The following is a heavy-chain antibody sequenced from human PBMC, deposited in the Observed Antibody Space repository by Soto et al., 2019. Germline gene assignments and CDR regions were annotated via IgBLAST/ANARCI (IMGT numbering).Heavy chain of an antibody. J-gene: IGHJ4*02. CDR1: GFTFSSYA. CDR2: ISGSGGST. V-gene: IGHV3-23*01. D-gene: IGHD3-3*01. Sequence: GGSLRLSCAASGFTFSSYAMSWVRQAPGKGLEWVSAISGSGGSTYYADSVKGRFTISRDNSKNTVYLQMNNLRAEDTAVYYCSKASYDFCSGYYSLLVFWGQGSLVIVSS. CDR3: SKASYDFCSGYYSLLVF.